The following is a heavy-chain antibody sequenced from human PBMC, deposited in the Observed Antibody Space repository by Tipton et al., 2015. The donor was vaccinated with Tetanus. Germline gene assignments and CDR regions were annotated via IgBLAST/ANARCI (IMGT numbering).Heavy chain of an antibody. V-gene: IGHV4-34*01. Sequence: TLSLTCAVYGGSFSGYYWSWIRQPPGKGLEWIGEINHSGSTNYNPSLKSRVTISVDTSKNQFSLKLSSVTAADTAVYYCARGRSHRGSSRLINYYYYMDVRGKGTTVTVSS. CDR1: GGSFSGYY. D-gene: IGHD1-26*01. CDR2: INHSGST. CDR3: ARGRSHRGSSRLINYYYYMDV. J-gene: IGHJ6*03.